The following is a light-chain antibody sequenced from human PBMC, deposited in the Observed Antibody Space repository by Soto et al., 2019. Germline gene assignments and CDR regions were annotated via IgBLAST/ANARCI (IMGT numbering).Light chain of an antibody. CDR2: DVS. CDR1: SSDVGGYHY. J-gene: IGLJ7*01. Sequence: QSALPQPASVSGSPGQSITISCTGTSSDVGGYHYVSWYQQHPGKAPKLMIYDVSNRPSGVSNRFSGSKSGNKASLTISGLQAEDEADYYCSSYTSSSTRVFGTGTQLTVL. CDR3: SSYTSSSTRV. V-gene: IGLV2-14*01.